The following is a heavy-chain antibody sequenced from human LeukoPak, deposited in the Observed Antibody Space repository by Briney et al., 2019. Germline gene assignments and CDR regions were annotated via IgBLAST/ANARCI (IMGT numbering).Heavy chain of an antibody. D-gene: IGHD2-15*01. Sequence: SETLSLTCTVSGYSISSGYYWGWIRQPPGNGLEWIGSIYHSGSTYYNPSLKSRVTISVDTSKNQFSLKLSSVTAADTAVYYCARSPGYCSGGSCYPHFQHWGQGTLVTVSS. J-gene: IGHJ1*01. CDR3: ARSPGYCSGGSCYPHFQH. CDR2: IYHSGST. V-gene: IGHV4-38-2*02. CDR1: GYSISSGYY.